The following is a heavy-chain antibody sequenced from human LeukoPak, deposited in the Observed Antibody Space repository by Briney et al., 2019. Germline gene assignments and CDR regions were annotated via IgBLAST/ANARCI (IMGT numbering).Heavy chain of an antibody. CDR3: ARCSVVRGVMGWFDP. J-gene: IGHJ5*02. D-gene: IGHD3-10*01. Sequence: SETLSLTCTVSGGSISSYYWSWIRQPPGKGLEWIGYIYYSGSTNYNPSLKSRVTISVDTSKNQFSLKLSPVTAADTAVYYCARCSVVRGVMGWFDPWGQGTLVTVSS. CDR1: GGSISSYY. V-gene: IGHV4-59*08. CDR2: IYYSGST.